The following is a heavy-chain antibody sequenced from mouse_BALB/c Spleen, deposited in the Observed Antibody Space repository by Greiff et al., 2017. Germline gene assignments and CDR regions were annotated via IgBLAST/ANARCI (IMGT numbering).Heavy chain of an antibody. CDR3: ARKGLWLFAY. V-gene: IGHV1-4*01. CDR1: GYTFTSYT. CDR2: INPSSGYT. J-gene: IGHJ3*01. D-gene: IGHD2-2*01. Sequence: LVESGAELARPGASVKMSCKASGYTFTSYTMHWVKQRPGQGLEWIGYINPSSGYTNYNQKFKDKATLTADKSSSTAYMQLSSLTSEDSAVYYCARKGLWLFAYWGQGTLVTVSA.